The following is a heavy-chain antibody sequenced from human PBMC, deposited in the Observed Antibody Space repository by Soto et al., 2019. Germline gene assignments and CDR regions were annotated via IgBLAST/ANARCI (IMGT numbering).Heavy chain of an antibody. CDR1: GFTFSSYA. V-gene: IGHV3-30-3*01. J-gene: IGHJ6*02. CDR3: ARGVGYCSGGSCGDYYYYGMEV. Sequence: GGSLRLSCAASGFTFSSYAMHWVRQAPGKGLEWVAVISYDGSNKYYADSVKGRFTISRDNSKNTLYLQMNSLRAEDTAVYYCARGVGYCSGGSCGDYYYYGMEVWGQGTTVTVSS. CDR2: ISYDGSNK. D-gene: IGHD2-15*01.